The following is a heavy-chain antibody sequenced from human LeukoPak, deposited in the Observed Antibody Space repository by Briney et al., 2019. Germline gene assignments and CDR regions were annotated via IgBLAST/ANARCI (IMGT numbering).Heavy chain of an antibody. V-gene: IGHV3-7*01. CDR3: AREVMDYYGSGSSYYFDY. Sequence: PGGSLRLSCAASGFTFSNYWMAWVRQAPGEGLEWVANIRGDGSREYYLDSVKGRFTVSRDNAKNSLYLQMNSVRADDTAVYYCAREVMDYYGSGSSYYFDYWGQGTLVTVSS. D-gene: IGHD3-10*01. J-gene: IGHJ4*02. CDR2: IRGDGSRE. CDR1: GFTFSNYW.